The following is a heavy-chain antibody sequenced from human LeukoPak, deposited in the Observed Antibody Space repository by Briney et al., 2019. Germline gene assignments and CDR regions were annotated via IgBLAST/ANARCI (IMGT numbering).Heavy chain of an antibody. J-gene: IGHJ4*02. V-gene: IGHV4-4*07. D-gene: IGHD3-22*01. CDR2: IYGSGST. Sequence: SETLSLTCTVSGGSIRSYWSWIRQPAGKGLEWIGRIYGSGSTDYNPSLKSRVTMSIDTSKNQFSLNLISVTAADTAVYYCARLALHYYDSSGYLHDYWGQGTLVTVSS. CDR1: GGSIRSY. CDR3: ARLALHYYDSSGYLHDY.